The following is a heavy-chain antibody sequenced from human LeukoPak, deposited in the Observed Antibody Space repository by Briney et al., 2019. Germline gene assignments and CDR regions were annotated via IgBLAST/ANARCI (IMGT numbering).Heavy chain of an antibody. CDR2: IYYSGST. V-gene: IGHV4-59*12. J-gene: IGHJ4*02. Sequence: SETLSLTCTVSGGSISSYYWSWIRQPPGKGLEWIGYIYYSGSTNYNPSLKSRVTISVDTSKNQFSLKLSSVTAADTAVYYCARVHAGGLLWFGELFLDYWGQGTLVTVSS. CDR1: GGSISSYY. CDR3: ARVHAGGLLWFGELFLDY. D-gene: IGHD3-10*01.